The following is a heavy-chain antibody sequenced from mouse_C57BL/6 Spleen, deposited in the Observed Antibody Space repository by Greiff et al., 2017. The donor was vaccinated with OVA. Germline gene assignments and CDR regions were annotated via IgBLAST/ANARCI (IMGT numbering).Heavy chain of an antibody. CDR2: IDPNSGGT. CDR1: GYTFTSYW. Sequence: VQLQQSGAELVKPGASVKLSCKASGYTFTSYWMHWVKQRPGRGLEWIGRIDPNSGGTKYNEKFKSKATLTVDKPSSTAYMQLSSLTSEDSAVYYCARDEGDGSSYDYFDYWGQGTTLTVSS. V-gene: IGHV1-72*01. CDR3: ARDEGDGSSYDYFDY. D-gene: IGHD1-1*01. J-gene: IGHJ2*01.